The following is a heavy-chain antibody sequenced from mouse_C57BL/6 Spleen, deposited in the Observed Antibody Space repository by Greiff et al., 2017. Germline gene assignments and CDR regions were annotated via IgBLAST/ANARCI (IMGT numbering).Heavy chain of an antibody. Sequence: VQLQQPGAELVRPGSSVKLSCKASGYTFTSYWMHWVKQRPIQGLEWIGNIDPSDSETHYNQKFKDKATLTVDKSSSTAYMQLSSLTSEDSAVYYCARSGDYDVDYWGQGTTLTVSS. CDR2: IDPSDSET. D-gene: IGHD2-4*01. V-gene: IGHV1-52*01. CDR1: GYTFTSYW. CDR3: ARSGDYDVDY. J-gene: IGHJ2*01.